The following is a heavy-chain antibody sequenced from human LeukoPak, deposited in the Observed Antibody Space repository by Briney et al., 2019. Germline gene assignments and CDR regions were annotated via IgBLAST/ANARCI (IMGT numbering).Heavy chain of an antibody. CDR1: GFTFSSYA. CDR3: AKDHSGYSSSWYGY. D-gene: IGHD6-13*01. V-gene: IGHV3-23*01. Sequence: PGGSLRLFCAASGFTFSSYAMSWVRQAPGKGLEWVSAISGSGGSTYYADSVKGRFTISRDNSKNTLYLQMNSLRAEDTAVYYCAKDHSGYSSSWYGYWGQGTLVTVSS. J-gene: IGHJ4*02. CDR2: ISGSGGST.